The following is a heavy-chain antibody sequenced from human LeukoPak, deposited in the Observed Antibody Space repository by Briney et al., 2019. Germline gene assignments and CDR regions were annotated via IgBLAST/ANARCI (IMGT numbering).Heavy chain of an antibody. CDR2: INPNSGGT. V-gene: IGHV1-2*02. D-gene: IGHD3-10*01. CDR3: ARDKVYYYDSGSCNAFDI. J-gene: IGHJ3*02. CDR1: GYTLTGYY. Sequence: SVKVSCMASGYTLTGYYMHWVRQAPGPGLEWMGWINPNSGGTNYAQKFQGRVTMTRDTSISTAYMELSRLTSDDTAVYYCARDKVYYYDSGSCNAFDIWGQGTMVTVSS.